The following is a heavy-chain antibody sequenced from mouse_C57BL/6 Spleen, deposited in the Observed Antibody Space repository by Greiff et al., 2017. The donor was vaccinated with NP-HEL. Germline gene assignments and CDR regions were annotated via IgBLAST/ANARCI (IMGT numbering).Heavy chain of an antibody. D-gene: IGHD1-1*01. V-gene: IGHV5-4*01. CDR1: GFTFSSYA. CDR2: ISDGGSYT. CDR3: ARDEDGSSYGLDY. Sequence: DVMLVESGGGLVKPGGSLKLSCAASGFTFSSYAMSWVRQTPEKRLEWVATISDGGSYTYYPDNVKGRFTISRDNAKNNLYLQMSHLKSEDTAMYYCARDEDGSSYGLDYWGQGTTLTVSS. J-gene: IGHJ2*01.